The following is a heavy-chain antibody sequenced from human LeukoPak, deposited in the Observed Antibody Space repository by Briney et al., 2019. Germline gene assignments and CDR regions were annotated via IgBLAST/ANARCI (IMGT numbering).Heavy chain of an antibody. V-gene: IGHV3-21*01. CDR3: ARGGGYCGGDCYGIDY. CDR1: GFTFSPYT. D-gene: IGHD2-21*01. Sequence: PGGSLRLSCAASGFTFSPYTMNWVRQAPGKGLEWVSSVSSRSTYINYADSVKGRFTISRDDAKNSLYLQMNSLRAGDTAVYYCARGGGYCGGDCYGIDYWGQGTLVTVSS. J-gene: IGHJ4*02. CDR2: VSSRSTYI.